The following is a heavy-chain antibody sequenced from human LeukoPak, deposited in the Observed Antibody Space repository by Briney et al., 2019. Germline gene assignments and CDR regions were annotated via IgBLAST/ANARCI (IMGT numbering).Heavy chain of an antibody. CDR3: ARALYSSGWYWGYYFDY. Sequence: ASVKVSCKASGYTFTSYGISWVRQAPGQGLEWMGWISAYNGNTNYAQKLQGRVTMTTGTSTSTAYMELRSLRSDDTAVYYCARALYSSGWYWGYYFDYWGQGTLVTVSS. J-gene: IGHJ4*02. CDR2: ISAYNGNT. CDR1: GYTFTSYG. D-gene: IGHD6-19*01. V-gene: IGHV1-18*01.